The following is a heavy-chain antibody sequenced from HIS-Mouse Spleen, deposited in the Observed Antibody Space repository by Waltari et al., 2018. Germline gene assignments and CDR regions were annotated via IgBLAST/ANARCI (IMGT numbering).Heavy chain of an antibody. CDR3: AREIPYSSSWYDWYFDL. CDR1: GGSISSSSYY. V-gene: IGHV4-39*07. D-gene: IGHD6-13*01. Sequence: QLQLQESGPGLVKPSETLSLTCTVSGGSISSSSYYWGWIRQPPGKGLEWIGMIFYSGSNYYNPSLKSRVTISVDTSKNQFSLKLSSVTAADTAVYYCAREIPYSSSWYDWYFDLWGRGTLVTVSS. J-gene: IGHJ2*01. CDR2: IFYSGSN.